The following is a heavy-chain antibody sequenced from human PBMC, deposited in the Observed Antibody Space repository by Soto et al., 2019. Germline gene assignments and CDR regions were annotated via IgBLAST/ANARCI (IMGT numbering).Heavy chain of an antibody. CDR2: IYYSGRS. CDR1: GASINSGDYS. D-gene: IGHD5-12*01. CDR3: AREGDGYIIGWFDP. Sequence: SETLSLTCIVSGASINSGDYSWDWIRQPPGKGLEWIGTIYYSGRSYCNPSLKSRVTTSVDTSKNQFSLKLSSVTAADTAVYYCAREGDGYIIGWFDPWGQGTLVTVSS. V-gene: IGHV4-39*07. J-gene: IGHJ5*02.